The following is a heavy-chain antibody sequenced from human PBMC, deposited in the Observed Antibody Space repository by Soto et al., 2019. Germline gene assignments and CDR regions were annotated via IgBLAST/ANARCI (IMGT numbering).Heavy chain of an antibody. J-gene: IGHJ6*02. CDR1: GGAISSYY. V-gene: IGHV4-59*01. Sequence: ASETLSLTCTVYGGAISSYYWSWIRQPPGKGLEWMGYMYNTGSTIYNPSLKSRVTISVDTSKNQFSLKLNSVTAADTAVYYCARDLWGYCGADCYPLDVWGQGTTVTVS. D-gene: IGHD2-21*02. CDR2: MYNTGST. CDR3: ARDLWGYCGADCYPLDV.